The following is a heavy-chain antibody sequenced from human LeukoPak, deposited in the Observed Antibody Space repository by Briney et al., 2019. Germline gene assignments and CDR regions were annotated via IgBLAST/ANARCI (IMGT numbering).Heavy chain of an antibody. CDR2: ISSSSSYI. J-gene: IGHJ4*02. V-gene: IGHV3-21*01. CDR1: GVTFSSYS. CDR3: ARRESSGWFLDY. D-gene: IGHD6-19*01. Sequence: GRSLRLSCAASGVTFSSYSMNWVRQGPGEGLEWVSSISSSSSYIYYADSGKGRFTISRDNAKNSLYLQMNSLRAEDTAVYYCARRESSGWFLDYWDQGTVITVSS.